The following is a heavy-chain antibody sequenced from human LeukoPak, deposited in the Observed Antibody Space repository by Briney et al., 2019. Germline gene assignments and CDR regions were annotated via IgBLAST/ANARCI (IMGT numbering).Heavy chain of an antibody. V-gene: IGHV7-4-1*02. CDR1: GYTFTSYG. CDR3: ARVSGSGGYRAFYFGN. J-gene: IGHJ4*02. D-gene: IGHD6-19*01. Sequence: GASVKVSCKASGYTFTSYGMNWVRQAPGQGLEWMGWINTNTGNPTYAQGFIGRFVFSLDTSVSTAYLQISSLKAEDTAVYYCARVSGSGGYRAFYFGNWGQGTLVTVSS. CDR2: INTNTGNP.